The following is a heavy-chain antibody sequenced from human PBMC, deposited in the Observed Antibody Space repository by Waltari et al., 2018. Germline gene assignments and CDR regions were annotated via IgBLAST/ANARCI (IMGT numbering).Heavy chain of an antibody. D-gene: IGHD4-17*01. CDR2: ISSSGSTI. Sequence: ELQLVESGGDLVQPGGSLRPACAASGSTLARSEMNWVRQAPGKGLEWVSYISSSGSTIYYADSVKGRFTISRDNAKNSLYLQMNSLRAEDTAVYYCARDHTGLDYWGQGTLVTVSS. CDR1: GSTLARSE. J-gene: IGHJ4*02. CDR3: ARDHTGLDY. V-gene: IGHV3-48*03.